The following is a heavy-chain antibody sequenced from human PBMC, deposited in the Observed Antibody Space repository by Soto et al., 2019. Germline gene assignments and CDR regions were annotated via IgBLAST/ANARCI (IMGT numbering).Heavy chain of an antibody. CDR2: INYSGNT. CDR3: ARTRNLDV. J-gene: IGHJ6*02. D-gene: IGHD1-1*01. Sequence: QVQLQQWGAGLLKPSETLSLTCAVYGESLSGYYGNWIRQSPGKGLEWIGEINYSGNTNYNPSLKRGVTISIDTSKKQFSLNLSSVTAEDTAVYYCARTRNLDVWGQGTTVIVSS. CDR1: GESLSGYY. V-gene: IGHV4-34*01.